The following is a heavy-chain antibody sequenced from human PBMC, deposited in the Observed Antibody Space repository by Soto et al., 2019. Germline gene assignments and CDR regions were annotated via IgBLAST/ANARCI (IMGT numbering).Heavy chain of an antibody. CDR1: GFPFSDYW. CDR2: FKGDGSST. Sequence: EVQLVESGGGLVQPGESLRLSCAASGFPFSDYWIHWVRQAPGKGLVWVLRFKGDGSSTNYAVAVKGRFTVPREDAKNPVYLLLNSLGADDTAVDYLAREAKWGYYVDVWGKGPTVTVSS. J-gene: IGHJ6*03. V-gene: IGHV3-74*01. D-gene: IGHD2-15*01. CDR3: AREAKWGYYVDV.